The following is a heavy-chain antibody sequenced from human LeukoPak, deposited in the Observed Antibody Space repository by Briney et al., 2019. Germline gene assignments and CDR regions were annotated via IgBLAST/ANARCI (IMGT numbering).Heavy chain of an antibody. CDR1: GVSFSGYY. V-gene: IGHV4-34*01. J-gene: IGHJ6*03. Sequence: PSETLSLTCAVYGVSFSGYYWSWIRQPPGKALEWIGEINHSGSTNYNPSLKSRVTISVDTSKNQFSLKLSSVTAADTAVYYCARGRLYYYGSGSYSQKRYHYMDVWGKGTTVTVSS. D-gene: IGHD3-10*01. CDR2: INHSGST. CDR3: ARGRLYYYGSGSYSQKRYHYMDV.